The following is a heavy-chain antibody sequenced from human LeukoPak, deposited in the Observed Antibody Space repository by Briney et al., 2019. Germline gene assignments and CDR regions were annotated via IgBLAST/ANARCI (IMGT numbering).Heavy chain of an antibody. CDR3: ARDTNYYGSGSPLNWFDP. CDR2: INPGGGST. CDR1: GYTSSSYY. J-gene: IGHJ5*02. D-gene: IGHD3-10*01. Sequence: ASVKVSCKASGYTSSSYYIHWVRQAPGQGLEWMGIINPGGGSTNYAQKLQGRVTMTRDTSSSTVYMELRSLRSDDTAVYYCARDTNYYGSGSPLNWFDPWGQGTLVTVSS. V-gene: IGHV1-46*01.